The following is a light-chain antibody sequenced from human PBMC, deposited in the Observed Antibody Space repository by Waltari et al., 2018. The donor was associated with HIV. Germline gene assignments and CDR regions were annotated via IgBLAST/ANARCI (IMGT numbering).Light chain of an antibody. CDR1: NTGSNT. CDR2: ADS. CDR3: QVWDSRSDHPV. Sequence: SYVLTQPPSVSVAPGQTARLTSGGNNTGSNTRHWYQQSQGQAPVLVVHADSDRPSGIPERFSGSNSGNTATLTISRVEAGDETDYYCQVWDSRSDHPVLGGGTRLTVL. J-gene: IGLJ3*02. V-gene: IGLV3-21*02.